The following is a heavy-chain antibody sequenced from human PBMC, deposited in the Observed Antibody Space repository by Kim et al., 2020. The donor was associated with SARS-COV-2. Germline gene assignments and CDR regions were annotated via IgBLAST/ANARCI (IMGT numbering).Heavy chain of an antibody. V-gene: IGHV3-7*03. Sequence: GGSLRLSCAASGFTFSSYWMSWVRQAPGKGLEWVANIKQDGSEKYYVDSVKGRFTISRDNAKNSLYLQMNSLRAEDTAVYYCARDGQDYGDYEDYYGMDVWGQGTTVTVSS. CDR3: ARDGQDYGDYEDYYGMDV. D-gene: IGHD4-17*01. CDR2: IKQDGSEK. CDR1: GFTFSSYW. J-gene: IGHJ6*02.